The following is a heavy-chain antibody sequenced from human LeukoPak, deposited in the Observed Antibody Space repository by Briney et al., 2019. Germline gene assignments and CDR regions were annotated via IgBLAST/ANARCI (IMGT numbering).Heavy chain of an antibody. CDR3: ARSFYGSGSYQDY. J-gene: IGHJ4*02. Sequence: GGSLRLSCAASGFTFSSYNMNWVRQALGKGLEWVSSISSSSRYIYYADSVKGRFTISRDNAKNSLYLQMNSLRAEDTAGYYCARSFYGSGSYQDYWGQGTLVTVSS. V-gene: IGHV3-21*01. D-gene: IGHD3-10*01. CDR2: ISSSSRYI. CDR1: GFTFSSYN.